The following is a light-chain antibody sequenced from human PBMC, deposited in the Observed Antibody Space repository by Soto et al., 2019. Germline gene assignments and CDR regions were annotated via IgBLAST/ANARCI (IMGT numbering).Light chain of an antibody. V-gene: IGKV3-15*01. J-gene: IGKJ1*01. CDR1: QSVSSN. Sequence: EIVMTQSPASLSVAPGERATLSCRASQSVSSNLVWYQQKPGQGPTLLIYGASTRATGVPARFSGSGSGTEFTLTISSLQPEDFAIYYCQHSITWPRTFGQGTKVEI. CDR2: GAS. CDR3: QHSITWPRT.